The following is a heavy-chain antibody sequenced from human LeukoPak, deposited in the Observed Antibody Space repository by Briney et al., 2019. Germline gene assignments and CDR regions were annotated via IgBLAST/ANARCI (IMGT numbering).Heavy chain of an antibody. CDR1: GGTFSSYA. Sequence: SVKVSCKASGGTFSSYAISWVRQAPGQGLEWMGGIIPIFGTANYAQKFQGRVTITADESTSTAHMELSSLRSEDTAVYYCARSRGIPEYYFDYWGQGTLVTVSS. D-gene: IGHD2-21*01. J-gene: IGHJ4*02. CDR3: ARSRGIPEYYFDY. CDR2: IIPIFGTA. V-gene: IGHV1-69*13.